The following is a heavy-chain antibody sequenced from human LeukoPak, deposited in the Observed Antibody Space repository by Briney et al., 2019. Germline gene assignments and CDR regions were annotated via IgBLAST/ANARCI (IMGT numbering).Heavy chain of an antibody. V-gene: IGHV3-48*01. J-gene: IGHJ4*02. CDR1: GFTFTSFN. D-gene: IGHD3-22*01. Sequence: GGSLRLSCAASGFTFTSFNMNWARQAPGQGLEWVSYISVGNTIYYADSVKGRFTISRDNAKNSLFLQMNSLRADDKAVYYCARLRRNRDRSDFFYYYDHWGQGTLVTVSS. CDR2: ISVGNTI. CDR3: ARLRRNRDRSDFFYYYDH.